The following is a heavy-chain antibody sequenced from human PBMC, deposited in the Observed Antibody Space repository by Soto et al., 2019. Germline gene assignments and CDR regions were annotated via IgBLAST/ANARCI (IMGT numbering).Heavy chain of an antibody. CDR2: IYYSGST. CDR3: ARDGDSSSRYPAPI. J-gene: IGHJ4*02. Sequence: QVQLQESGPGLVKPSQTLSLTCTVSSGSISSRGYYWSWIRQHPGKGLEWIGYIYYSGSTHYNPSLRSRVSISVDTSKNLFSLKVSSVTVADTAVYYCARDGDSSSRYPAPIWGQGTLVTVSS. CDR1: SGSISSRGYY. D-gene: IGHD6-13*01. V-gene: IGHV4-31*03.